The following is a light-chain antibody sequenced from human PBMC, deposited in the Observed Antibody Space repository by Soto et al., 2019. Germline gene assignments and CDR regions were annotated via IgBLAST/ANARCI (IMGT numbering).Light chain of an antibody. CDR1: QTVASDY. J-gene: IGKJ5*01. V-gene: IGKV3D-20*01. CDR2: DAS. Sequence: EIVLTQSPATLSLSPGERATLSCGASQTVASDYLAWYQQKPGLPPRLLISDASTRATGIPDRFSGSGSGTDFTLTISRLESEDSAVYYCQQYGSSHLTFGQGTRLEIK. CDR3: QQYGSSHLT.